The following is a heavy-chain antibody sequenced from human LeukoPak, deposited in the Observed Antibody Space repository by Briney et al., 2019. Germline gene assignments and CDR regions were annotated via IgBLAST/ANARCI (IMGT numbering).Heavy chain of an antibody. Sequence: SETLSLTCTVSGGSISSYYWSWIRQPPGKGLEWIGYIHYSGGITYYNPSLKSRVTISVDTSKNQFSLKLSSVTAADTAVYYCARRTRVGSHAFDIWGQGTMVTVSS. D-gene: IGHD3-10*01. CDR1: GGSISSYY. CDR2: IHYSGGIT. V-gene: IGHV4-59*08. J-gene: IGHJ3*02. CDR3: ARRTRVGSHAFDI.